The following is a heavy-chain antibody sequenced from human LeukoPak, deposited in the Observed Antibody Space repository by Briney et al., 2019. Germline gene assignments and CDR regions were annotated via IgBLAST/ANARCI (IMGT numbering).Heavy chain of an antibody. V-gene: IGHV4-34*01. CDR2: INHSGIT. J-gene: IGHJ4*02. CDR3: VRDGVGAPPFDY. CDR1: GGSFSGYY. D-gene: IGHD1-26*01. Sequence: SETLSLTCAVYGGSFSGYYWSWIRQPPGKGLEWIGEINHSGITNYNPSLKSRVTISVDTSKNQFSLKLSSVTAADTAVYYCVRDGVGAPPFDYWGQGVLVTVSS.